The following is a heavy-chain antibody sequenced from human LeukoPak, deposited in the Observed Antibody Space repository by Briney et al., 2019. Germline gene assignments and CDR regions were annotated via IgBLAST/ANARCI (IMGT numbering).Heavy chain of an antibody. Sequence: GAPVKVSCKASGYTFTSYYMHWVRQAPGQGLEWMGIINPSGGSTSYAQKFQGRVTMTRDTSTSTVYMELSSLRSEDMAVYYCARASLDLRLGYWGQGTLVTVSS. V-gene: IGHV1-46*01. CDR1: GYTFTSYY. CDR2: INPSGGST. D-gene: IGHD2-2*01. J-gene: IGHJ4*02. CDR3: ARASLDLRLGY.